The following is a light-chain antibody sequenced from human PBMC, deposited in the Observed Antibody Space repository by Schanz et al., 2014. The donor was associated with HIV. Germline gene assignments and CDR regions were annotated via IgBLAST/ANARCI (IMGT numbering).Light chain of an antibody. CDR3: QQSYSTPWT. J-gene: IGKJ1*01. CDR1: QSISSY. CDR2: AAS. V-gene: IGKV1-39*01. Sequence: DIQMTQSPSSLSASVGDRVTITCRASQSISSYLNWYQQKPGKAPKLLIYAASSLQSGVPSRFSGIGSATDFTLTINSLQPEDFATYYCQQSYSTPWTFGQGTKVEIK.